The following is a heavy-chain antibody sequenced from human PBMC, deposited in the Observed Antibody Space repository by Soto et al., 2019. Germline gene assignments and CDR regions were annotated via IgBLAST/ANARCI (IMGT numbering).Heavy chain of an antibody. J-gene: IGHJ4*02. CDR1: GFTFSNSA. CDR3: AADVIAVAGDFDY. D-gene: IGHD6-19*01. Sequence: SVKVSCKASGFTFSNSAVQWVRQPRGQRLEWMGWIVVGSGHPNLAQKFQDRVTLTRDMSTGTAYMELSSLRSEDTAVYYCAADVIAVAGDFDYWGQGTRVTVSS. CDR2: IVVGSGHP. V-gene: IGHV1-58*01.